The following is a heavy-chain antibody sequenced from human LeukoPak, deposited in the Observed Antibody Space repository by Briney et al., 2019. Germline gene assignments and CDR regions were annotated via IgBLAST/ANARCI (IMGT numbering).Heavy chain of an antibody. CDR1: GFTFSSYA. D-gene: IGHD2-2*01. J-gene: IGHJ4*02. Sequence: PGGSLRLSCAASGFTFSSYAMSWVRQAPGKGLEWVSAISGSGGSTYYADSVKGRFTISRDNSENTLYLQMNSLRAEDTAVYYCAKAYGQYQLLPYWGQGTLVTVSS. CDR3: AKAYGQYQLLPY. CDR2: ISGSGGST. V-gene: IGHV3-23*01.